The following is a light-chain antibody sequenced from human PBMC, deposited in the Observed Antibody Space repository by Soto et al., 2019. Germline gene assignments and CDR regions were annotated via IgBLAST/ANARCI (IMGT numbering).Light chain of an antibody. Sequence: QSVLTQPASVSGSPGQSITISCTGTSSDVGGYNYVSWYQQHPGKAPKLMIYGVTNRPSGVSNRFSGSKSGNTASLTISGLQAEDEADYYCSSYTSSTTLSVAFGGGTKVTVL. CDR2: GVT. CDR1: SSDVGGYNY. CDR3: SSYTSSTTLSVA. J-gene: IGLJ2*01. V-gene: IGLV2-14*01.